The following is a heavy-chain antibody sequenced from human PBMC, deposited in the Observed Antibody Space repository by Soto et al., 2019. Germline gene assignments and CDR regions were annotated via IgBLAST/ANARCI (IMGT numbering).Heavy chain of an antibody. Sequence: GESLKISCAASGFTFSSYAMSWVRQAPGKGLEWVGRIRSKPNNYATAYAASVQGRFTISRDDSKNTAYLQMNSLKTEDTAVYYCTRHTSEYWGQGTLVTVSS. CDR2: IRSKPNNYAT. V-gene: IGHV3-73*01. J-gene: IGHJ4*02. CDR3: TRHTSEY. CDR1: GFTFSSYA.